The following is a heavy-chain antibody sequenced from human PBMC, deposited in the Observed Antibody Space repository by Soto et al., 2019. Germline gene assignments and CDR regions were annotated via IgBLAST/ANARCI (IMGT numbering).Heavy chain of an antibody. D-gene: IGHD1-20*01. CDR2: ISGSGGST. J-gene: IGHJ3*02. CDR3: AISITGITDLPRRDIYNI. Sequence: RGYLRLSCASSGVTFNRYAMTWVRHASEKGLEWVSAISGSGGSTYYADSVKGWFTISSDNSKTTLYLTMNSMRAGDTVVYYCAISITGITDLPRRDIYNIWGQGTMKTV. CDR1: GVTFNRYA. V-gene: IGHV3-23*01.